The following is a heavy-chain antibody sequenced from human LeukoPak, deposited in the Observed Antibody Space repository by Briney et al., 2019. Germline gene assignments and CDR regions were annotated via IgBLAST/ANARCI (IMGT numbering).Heavy chain of an antibody. V-gene: IGHV1-8*01. CDR2: MNPKTGNT. CDR1: GYTFTNFD. J-gene: IGHJ4*02. Sequence: ASVKVSCKASGYTFTNFDINWVRQATGQGLEWMGWMNPKTGNTGSAQKFQGRVTITGNTSISTAYMELSSLRSEDTAVYYCARIPSFWSGYYYFDYWGQGTLVTVSS. D-gene: IGHD3-3*01. CDR3: ARIPSFWSGYYYFDY.